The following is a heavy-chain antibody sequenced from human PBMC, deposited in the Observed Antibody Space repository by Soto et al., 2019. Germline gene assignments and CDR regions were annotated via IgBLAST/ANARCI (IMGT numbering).Heavy chain of an antibody. D-gene: IGHD3-16*02. CDR2: IYWNDDK. Sequence: QITLKESGPTLVKPTQTLTLTCTFSGFSLSTSGVGVGWIRQPPGKALEWLALIYWNDDKRYSPSLKSRLTITKDTSKNQVVLTMTNMDPVDTATYYCVHSFDYGWGSYRYIYFDYWGQGTLVTVSS. CDR3: VHSFDYGWGSYRYIYFDY. CDR1: GFSLSTSGVG. J-gene: IGHJ4*02. V-gene: IGHV2-5*01.